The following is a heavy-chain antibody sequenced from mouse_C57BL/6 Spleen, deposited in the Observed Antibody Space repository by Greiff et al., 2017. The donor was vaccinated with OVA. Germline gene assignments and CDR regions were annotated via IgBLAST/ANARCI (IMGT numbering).Heavy chain of an antibody. CDR3: TRRGSITTVDDWYFDV. V-gene: IGHV1-15*01. CDR2: IDPETGGT. D-gene: IGHD1-1*01. Sequence: VQLQQSGAELVRPGASVTLSCKASGYTFTDYEMHWVKQTPVHGLEWIGAIDPETGGTAYNQKFKGKAILTADKSSSTAYMELRSLTSEDSAVYYCTRRGSITTVDDWYFDVWGTGTTVTVSS. J-gene: IGHJ1*03. CDR1: GYTFTDYE.